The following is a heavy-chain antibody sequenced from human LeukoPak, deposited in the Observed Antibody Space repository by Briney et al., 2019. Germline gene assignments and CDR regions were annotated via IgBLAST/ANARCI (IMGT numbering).Heavy chain of an antibody. J-gene: IGHJ6*03. Sequence: PGGSLRLSCAAPEFSVGSNYMTWVRQAPGKGLEWVSLIYSGGSTYYADSVKGRFTISRDNSKNTLYLQMNSLRAEDTAVYYCARDGSGASAGGYYYYYYMDVWGKGTTVTVSS. D-gene: IGHD6-13*01. CDR1: EFSVGSNY. CDR3: ARDGSGASAGGYYYYYYMDV. CDR2: IYSGGST. V-gene: IGHV3-66*01.